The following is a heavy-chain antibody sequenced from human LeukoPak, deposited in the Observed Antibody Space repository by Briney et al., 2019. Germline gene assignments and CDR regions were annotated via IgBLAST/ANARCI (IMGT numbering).Heavy chain of an antibody. V-gene: IGHV1-2*06. J-gene: IGHJ4*02. CDR1: GYTFTGYY. D-gene: IGHD6-19*01. CDR3: ARDTSSGWYGVDY. CDR2: INPNSGGT. Sequence: ASVKVSCKASGYTFTGYYIHWVRQAPGQGLEWMGRINPNSGGTNYAQKLQGRVTMTRDTSISTALMELSRLTSDDTAVYYCARDTSSGWYGVDYWGQGTLVTVSS.